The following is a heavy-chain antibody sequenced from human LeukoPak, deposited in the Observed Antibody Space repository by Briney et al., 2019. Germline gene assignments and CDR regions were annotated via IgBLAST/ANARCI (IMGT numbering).Heavy chain of an antibody. CDR2: IYYSGST. Sequence: SETLSLTCTVSGGSISSYYWSWIRQPPGKGLEWIGYIYYSGSTNYNPSLKSRVTISVDTSKNQFSLKLSSVTAADTAVYYCAREEIGYFDYWGQGTLVTVSS. CDR1: GGSISSYY. CDR3: AREEIGYFDY. J-gene: IGHJ4*02. V-gene: IGHV4-59*12.